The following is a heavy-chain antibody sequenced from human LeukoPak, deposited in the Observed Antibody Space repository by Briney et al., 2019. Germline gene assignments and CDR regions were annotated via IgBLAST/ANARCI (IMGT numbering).Heavy chain of an antibody. V-gene: IGHV3-23*01. CDR2: IRGSGFST. CDR1: GFTFSNHG. CDR3: AKGEGVWNYRSNFDY. J-gene: IGHJ4*02. D-gene: IGHD1-7*01. Sequence: GGSLRLSCAASGFTFSNHGMSWVRQAPGKGLEWVSGIRGSGFSTDYADSVKGRFTISRDNSKNTLYLQMNSLRVEDTAVYYCAKGEGVWNYRSNFDYWGQGTLVTVSS.